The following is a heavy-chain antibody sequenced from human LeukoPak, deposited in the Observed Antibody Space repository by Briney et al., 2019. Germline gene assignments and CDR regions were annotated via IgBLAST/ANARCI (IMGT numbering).Heavy chain of an antibody. CDR3: ARDRSYEAFDI. Sequence: GGSLRLSCAASGFTFSRNAMAWVRQAPGKGLEWVAGIGSDANTHYADSVRGRITISRDNSKNTVSLQMNSLRAEDTAVYYCARDRSYEAFDIWGQGTMVTVSS. V-gene: IGHV3-23*01. J-gene: IGHJ3*02. CDR1: GFTFSRNA. D-gene: IGHD1-26*01. CDR2: IGSDANT.